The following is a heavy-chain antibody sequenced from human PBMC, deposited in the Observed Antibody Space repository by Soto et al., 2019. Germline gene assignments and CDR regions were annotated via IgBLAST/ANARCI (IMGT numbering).Heavy chain of an antibody. Sequence: QTGGSLRLCCRGYGFTFSNSWMHWVRHTPGKGLMWVSRINNDGSNAAYADSVKGRFTISRDNAKNTLYMYMNFLRVEDTAVYYCARGQPGPSVLGKGTTHTVS. J-gene: IGHJ6*03. CDR3: ARGQPGPSV. CDR2: INNDGSNA. CDR1: GFTFSNSW. V-gene: IGHV3-74*01. D-gene: IGHD2-2*01.